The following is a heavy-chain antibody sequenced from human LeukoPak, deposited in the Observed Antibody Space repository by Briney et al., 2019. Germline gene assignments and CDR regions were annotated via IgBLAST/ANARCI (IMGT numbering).Heavy chain of an antibody. J-gene: IGHJ4*02. CDR1: GFTFSNAW. CDR3: TTGRYYDILTGDY. V-gene: IGHV3-15*01. CDR2: IKSKTDGGTT. Sequence: PGGSLRLSCAASGFTFSNAWMSLVRQAPGKGLEWVGRIKSKTDGGTTDYAAPVKGRFTISSDDSKNTLYLQMNSLKTEDTAVYYCTTGRYYDILTGDYWGQGTLVTVSS. D-gene: IGHD3-9*01.